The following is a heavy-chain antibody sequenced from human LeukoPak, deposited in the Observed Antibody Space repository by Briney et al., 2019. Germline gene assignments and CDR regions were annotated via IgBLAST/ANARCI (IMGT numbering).Heavy chain of an antibody. J-gene: IGHJ5*02. CDR3: ARAEWLHWFDP. CDR2: IYTSGST. V-gene: IGHV4-61*02. CDR1: GGSISSGCYY. Sequence: SETLFLTCTVSGGSISSGCYYWSWIRPPAGKGLEWIGRIYTSGSTNYNPSLKSRVTISVDTSKNQFSLKLSSVTAADTAVDYCARAEWLHWFDPWGQGTLGTVSS. D-gene: IGHD3-3*01.